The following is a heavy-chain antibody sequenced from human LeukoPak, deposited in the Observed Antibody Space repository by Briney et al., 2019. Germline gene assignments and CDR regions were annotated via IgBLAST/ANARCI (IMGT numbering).Heavy chain of an antibody. D-gene: IGHD2-15*01. J-gene: IGHJ6*04. Sequence: GGSLRLSCAASGFTFSSYGLHWVRHAPGKGLEWVTVISYDGRNIYYADSVKGRFTISRDNSKNTLYLQMNSLRAEDTAVYYCAKAFGYCSGGSCYYYYYGMDVWGKGTTVTVSS. CDR3: AKAFGYCSGGSCYYYYYGMDV. CDR1: GFTFSSYG. CDR2: ISYDGRNI. V-gene: IGHV3-30*18.